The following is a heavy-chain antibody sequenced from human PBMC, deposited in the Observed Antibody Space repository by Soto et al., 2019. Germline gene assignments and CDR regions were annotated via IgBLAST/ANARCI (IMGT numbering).Heavy chain of an antibody. CDR2: IYYSGST. Sequence: PSETLSLTCTVSGGSISSGGYYWSWIRQHPGKGLEWIGYIYYSGSTYYNPSLKSRVTISVDTSKNQFSLKLSSVTAADTAVYYCARGLSGSYGLAGAFDIWGQGTMVTVSS. CDR3: ARGLSGSYGLAGAFDI. CDR1: GGSISSGGYY. D-gene: IGHD1-26*01. J-gene: IGHJ3*02. V-gene: IGHV4-31*03.